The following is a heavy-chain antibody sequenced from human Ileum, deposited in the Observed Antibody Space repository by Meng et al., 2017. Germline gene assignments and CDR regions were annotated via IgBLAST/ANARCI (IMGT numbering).Heavy chain of an antibody. J-gene: IGHJ4*02. D-gene: IGHD5-12*01. Sequence: QVLLWEAGPGLVKPAGTLSLTCAVSGDSISSGNWWNWVRQSPGQGLEWIGEIFHGGTTNYNPSLKNRVTLLMDKSKNQFSLQLTSVTAADTAVFYCARGIGDIRVGFDYWGQGILVTVSS. CDR1: GDSISSGNW. CDR3: ARGIGDIRVGFDY. CDR2: IFHGGTT. V-gene: IGHV4-4*02.